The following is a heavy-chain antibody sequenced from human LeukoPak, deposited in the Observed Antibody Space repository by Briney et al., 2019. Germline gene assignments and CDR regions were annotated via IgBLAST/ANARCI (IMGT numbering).Heavy chain of an antibody. J-gene: IGHJ6*02. D-gene: IGHD6-13*01. Sequence: ASVKVSCKASGYTFTGYYMHWVRQAPGQGLEWMGWINPNSGGTNYAQKFQGRVTMTRDTSISTAYMELSRLRSDDTAVYYCARGGSSWFPGYYYGMDVWGQGTTVTVSS. CDR1: GYTFTGYY. V-gene: IGHV1-2*02. CDR2: INPNSGGT. CDR3: ARGGSSWFPGYYYGMDV.